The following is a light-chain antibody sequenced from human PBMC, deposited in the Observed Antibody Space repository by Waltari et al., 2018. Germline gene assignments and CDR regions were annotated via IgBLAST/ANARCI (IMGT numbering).Light chain of an antibody. V-gene: IGLV2-8*01. CDR1: SSDVGNYNY. Sequence: QSALTQPPSASGSPGQSVTISCPGTSSDVGNYNYVSWYQQRPVSAPTLIVYEVQKRPSGVPDRFSGSKSGNTAYLTVSGLQGEDEAEYFCSAYAGSNNLLFGGGTKLTVL. CDR2: EVQ. CDR3: SAYAGSNNLL. J-gene: IGLJ3*02.